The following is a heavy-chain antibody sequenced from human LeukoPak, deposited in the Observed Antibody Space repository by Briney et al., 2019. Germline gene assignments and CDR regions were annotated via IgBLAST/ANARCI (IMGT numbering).Heavy chain of an antibody. CDR1: GGTFSSYA. V-gene: IGHV1-69*01. Sequence: GASVKVSCKASGGTFSSYAISWVRQAPGQGLEWMGGIIPIFGTANYAQKFQGRVTITADESTSTAYMELSSLRSEDTAVYYCANSARGYSYGNFDYWGQGTLVTVSS. CDR3: ANSARGYSYGNFDY. D-gene: IGHD5-18*01. J-gene: IGHJ4*02. CDR2: IIPIFGTA.